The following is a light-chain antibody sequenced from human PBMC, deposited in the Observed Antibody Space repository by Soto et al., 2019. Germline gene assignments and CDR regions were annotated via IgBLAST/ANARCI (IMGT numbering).Light chain of an antibody. Sequence: DIQMTQSPSSVSASVGDRVTITCRASQAISTWLAWYQQKPGKAPKLMIYAASNLQTGVPSRLSGSGSGTEFTLTISSLQPEDFATYYRQQANSFPRTFGQGTKVEIK. CDR2: AAS. CDR3: QQANSFPRT. CDR1: QAISTW. V-gene: IGKV1D-12*01. J-gene: IGKJ1*01.